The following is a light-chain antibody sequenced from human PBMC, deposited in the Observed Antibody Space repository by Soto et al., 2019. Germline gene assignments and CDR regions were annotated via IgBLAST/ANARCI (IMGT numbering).Light chain of an antibody. CDR3: QQRSNWPRT. CDR1: QSVSSY. Sequence: TQSPSTLSLSPGERATLSCRASQSVSSYFAWYQQKPGQAPRLLIYDASNRATGIPARFSGSGSGTDFTLTISSLEPEDFAVYYCQQRSNWPRTFGQGTKVDI. V-gene: IGKV3-11*01. J-gene: IGKJ1*01. CDR2: DAS.